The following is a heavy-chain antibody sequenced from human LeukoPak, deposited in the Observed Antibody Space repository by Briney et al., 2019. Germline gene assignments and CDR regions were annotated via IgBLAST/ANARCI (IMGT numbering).Heavy chain of an antibody. D-gene: IGHD5-12*01. CDR1: GFTFSSYG. J-gene: IGHJ4*02. Sequence: GGSLRLSCAASGFTFSSYGMHWVRQAPGKGLEWVAVVSKDGGKKNYADSVKGRFTISRDISENMVYLHLNSLRTEDTAVYFCAKDSSEGSPDWLRHFDYWGQGTLVSVSS. CDR2: VSKDGGKK. V-gene: IGHV3-30*18. CDR3: AKDSSEGSPDWLRHFDY.